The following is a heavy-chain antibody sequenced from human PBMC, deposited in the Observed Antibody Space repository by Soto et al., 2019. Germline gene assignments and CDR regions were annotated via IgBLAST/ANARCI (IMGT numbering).Heavy chain of an antibody. J-gene: IGHJ4*02. D-gene: IGHD3-3*02. Sequence: SLTCAVYVGSFSGYYWSWIRQPPGKGLEWIGEINHSGSTYYNPSLKSRVTVSVDTSKNQFSLNLRSVTAADTAVYYCARLPSRHLVDYWGQGTLVTVSS. CDR2: INHSGST. CDR3: ARLPSRHLVDY. V-gene: IGHV4-34*01. CDR1: VGSFSGYY.